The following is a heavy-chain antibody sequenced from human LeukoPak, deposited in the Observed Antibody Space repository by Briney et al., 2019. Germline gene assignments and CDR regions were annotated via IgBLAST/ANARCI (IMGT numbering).Heavy chain of an antibody. V-gene: IGHV4-34*01. CDR3: ARGDYYDSSGYAY. CDR1: GGSFSGYY. CDR2: INHSGST. Sequence: PSETLSLTCAVYGGSFSGYYWSWIRQPPGKGLEWIGEINHSGSTNYNPSLKSRVTISVDTSKNQFSLKLNSVTAADTAVYYCARGDYYDSSGYAYWGQGTLVTVSS. D-gene: IGHD3-22*01. J-gene: IGHJ4*02.